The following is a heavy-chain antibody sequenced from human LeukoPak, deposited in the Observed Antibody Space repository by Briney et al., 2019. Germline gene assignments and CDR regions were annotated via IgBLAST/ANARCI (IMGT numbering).Heavy chain of an antibody. CDR2: ISYDGSNK. J-gene: IGHJ4*02. Sequence: PGRSLRLSCAASGFTFSSYAMHWVRQAPGKGLEWVAVISYDGSNKYYADSVKGRFTISRDNSKNTLYLQMNSLRAEDTAVYYCARDLMGYWGQGTLVTVSS. CDR1: GFTFSSYA. V-gene: IGHV3-30-3*01. CDR3: ARDLMGY.